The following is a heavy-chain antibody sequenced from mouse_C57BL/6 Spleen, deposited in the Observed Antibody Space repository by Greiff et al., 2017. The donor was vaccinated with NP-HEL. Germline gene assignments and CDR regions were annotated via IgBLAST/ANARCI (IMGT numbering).Heavy chain of an antibody. D-gene: IGHD1-1*01. CDR2: IWSDGST. Sequence: QVQLQQSGPGLVAPSQSLSITCTVSGFSLTSYGVHWVRQPPGKGLEWLVVIWSDGSTTYNSALKSRLSIRKDNSKSQVFLKMNSLQTDDTAMYYCARHDDYGSSYQAWFAYWGQGTLVTVSA. CDR3: ARHDDYGSSYQAWFAY. J-gene: IGHJ3*01. V-gene: IGHV2-6-1*01. CDR1: GFSLTSYG.